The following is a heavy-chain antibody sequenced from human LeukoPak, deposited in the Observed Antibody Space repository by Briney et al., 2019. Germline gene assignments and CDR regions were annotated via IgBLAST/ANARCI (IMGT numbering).Heavy chain of an antibody. CDR2: ISVYNGNI. J-gene: IGHJ4*02. CDR1: GYTFTSYG. CDR3: ARDAPSVAVAGGPDY. Sequence: GASVKVSCKASGYTFTSYGISWVRQAPGQGLEWMGWISVYNGNIHYAQKLQSRVTMTTDTFTSTAYMELRSLTSDDTAIYYCARDAPSVAVAGGPDYWGQGTLVSVSS. V-gene: IGHV1-18*01. D-gene: IGHD6-19*01.